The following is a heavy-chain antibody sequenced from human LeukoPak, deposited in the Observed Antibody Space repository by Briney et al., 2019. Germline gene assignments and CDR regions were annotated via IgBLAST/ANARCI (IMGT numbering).Heavy chain of an antibody. CDR1: GYTFSSYA. CDR3: AKGSGSGWYGWFAP. D-gene: IGHD6-19*01. Sequence: GGSLRLSCAASGYTFSSYAMHWVRQAPGKGLEWVAVISYDGSNKYYADSVKGRFTISRDNSKNTFYLQMNSLRAEDTAVYSCAKGSGSGWYGWFAPWGQGTLVTVSS. CDR2: ISYDGSNK. J-gene: IGHJ5*02. V-gene: IGHV3-30*07.